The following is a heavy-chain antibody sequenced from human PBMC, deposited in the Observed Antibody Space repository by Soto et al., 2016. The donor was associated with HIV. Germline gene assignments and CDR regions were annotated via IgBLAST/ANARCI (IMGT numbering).Heavy chain of an antibody. CDR1: GGTFSSSA. CDR2: IIPFLGIA. D-gene: IGHD1-1*01. CDR3: VRDGRQLERRGVFDY. J-gene: IGHJ4*02. V-gene: IGHV1-69*09. Sequence: QVQLVQSGAEVKKPGSSVKVSCKASGGTFSSSAISWVRQAPGQGLEWMGSIIPFLGIANYAQKFQGRVTIDADTSTSTAYMELRSLRFEDTAVYYCVRDGRQLERRGVFDYWGQGTLVTVSS.